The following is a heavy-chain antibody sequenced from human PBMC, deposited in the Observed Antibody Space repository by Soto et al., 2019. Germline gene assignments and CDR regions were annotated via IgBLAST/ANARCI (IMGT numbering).Heavy chain of an antibody. CDR2: ISTYNGNT. CDR3: VREAYFTPKAGVDWSDP. CDR1: GYTFTSYG. J-gene: IGHJ5*02. Sequence: QVQLVQSGAEVKKPGASVKVSCKASGYTFTSYGIGWVRQAPGQGLEWMAWISTYNGNTKYAQKFQGRVTMTTDTSTSTAYMELRSLRSHDTAVYFCVREAYFTPKAGVDWSDPWGQGTLVTVSS. V-gene: IGHV1-18*04. D-gene: IGHD2-8*01.